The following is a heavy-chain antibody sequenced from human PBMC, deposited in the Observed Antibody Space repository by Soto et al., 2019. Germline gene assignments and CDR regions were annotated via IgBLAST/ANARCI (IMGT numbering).Heavy chain of an antibody. V-gene: IGHV4-59*01. CDR1: GGSISSYY. CDR2: IYYSVST. Sequence: SETLSLTCTASGGSISSYYWSWIRQPPGKGLEWIGYIYYSVSTNYNPSLKSRVTISVDTSKNQFSLKLSSVTAADTAVYYCARTTGDVGYYYYCMDVWGQVPRVTFSS. J-gene: IGHJ6*02. CDR3: ARTTGDVGYYYYCMDV. D-gene: IGHD3-16*01.